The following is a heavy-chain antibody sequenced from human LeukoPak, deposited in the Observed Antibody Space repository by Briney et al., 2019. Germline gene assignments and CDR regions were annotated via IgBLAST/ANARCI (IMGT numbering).Heavy chain of an antibody. CDR2: IYYSGST. J-gene: IGHJ4*02. CDR3: ARGSAARPQD. V-gene: IGHV4-59*01. D-gene: IGHD6-6*01. CDR1: GGSISSYY. Sequence: SETLSLTCTVSGGSISSYYWSWMRQPPGKGLEWTGYIYYSGSTNYNPSLKSRVTISLDTSKNQFSLKLSSVTDADTAVYYCARGSAARPQDWGQGTLVTVSS.